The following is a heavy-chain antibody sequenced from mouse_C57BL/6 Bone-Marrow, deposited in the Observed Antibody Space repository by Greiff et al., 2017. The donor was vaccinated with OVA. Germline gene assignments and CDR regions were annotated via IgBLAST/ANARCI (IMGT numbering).Heavy chain of an antibody. CDR1: GYTFTDYN. CDR2: INPNNGGT. Sequence: VQLKESGPELVKPGASVKIPCKASGYTFTDYNMDWVKQSHGKSLEWIGAINPNNGGTIYNQKFKGKATLTVDKSSSTAYMELRSLTSEDTAVYYCARRGGNYWYFDVWGTGTTVTVSS. CDR3: ARRGGNYWYFDV. D-gene: IGHD1-1*02. J-gene: IGHJ1*03. V-gene: IGHV1-18*01.